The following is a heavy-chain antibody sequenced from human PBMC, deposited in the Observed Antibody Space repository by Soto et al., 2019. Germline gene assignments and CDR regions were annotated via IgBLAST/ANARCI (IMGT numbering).Heavy chain of an antibody. CDR2: IYYTGST. CDR1: GGSISSYY. Sequence: PSETLSLTCTVSGGSISSYYWSWIRQPPGKGLEWIGYIYYTGSTNYNPSLKSRVTISVDTSKNQFSLKLSSVTAADTAVYYCARDVKNVGYSYGQDAFDIWGQGTMVTVSS. D-gene: IGHD5-18*01. CDR3: ARDVKNVGYSYGQDAFDI. J-gene: IGHJ3*02. V-gene: IGHV4-59*01.